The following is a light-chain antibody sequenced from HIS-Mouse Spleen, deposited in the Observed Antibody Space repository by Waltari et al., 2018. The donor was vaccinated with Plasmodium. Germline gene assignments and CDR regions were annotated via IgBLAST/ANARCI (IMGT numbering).Light chain of an antibody. CDR2: AAS. Sequence: DIQMPQSPSSLSASVGARVPITCRASQSISSYLNWYQQKPGKAPKLLIYAASSLQSGVPSRFSGSGSVTDFTLTISSLQPEDFATYYCQQSYSTPQLTFGGGTKVEIK. CDR3: QQSYSTPQLT. CDR1: QSISSY. V-gene: IGKV1-39*01. J-gene: IGKJ4*01.